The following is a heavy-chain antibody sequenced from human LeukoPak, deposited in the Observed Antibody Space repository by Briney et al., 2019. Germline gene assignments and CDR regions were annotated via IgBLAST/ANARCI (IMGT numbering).Heavy chain of an antibody. V-gene: IGHV1-46*01. CDR1: GYTFTSYH. J-gene: IGHJ6*03. D-gene: IGHD1-26*01. Sequence: GASVKVSCKASGYTFTSYHLHWVRQAPGQGLEWMGIINPSGGSPNYAQKFQGRVTMTRDMSTSTDNMELSSLRSEDTAVYYCARAQGSYYHYYMDVWGKGTTVTVSS. CDR3: ARAQGSYYHYYMDV. CDR2: INPSGGSP.